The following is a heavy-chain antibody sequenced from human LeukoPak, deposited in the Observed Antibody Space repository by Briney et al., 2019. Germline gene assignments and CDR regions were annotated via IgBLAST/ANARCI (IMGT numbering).Heavy chain of an antibody. Sequence: PGGSLRLSCAASGFTFSSYDMNWVRQAPGKGLEWVSSISSSSTFIYYAHSVKGRFTISRDNAKNSLYLQMDNLQAEDTAVYYCARDGYSGYDSDNDYWGQGTLVTVSS. D-gene: IGHD5-12*01. J-gene: IGHJ4*02. V-gene: IGHV3-21*01. CDR2: ISSSSTFI. CDR1: GFTFSSYD. CDR3: ARDGYSGYDSDNDY.